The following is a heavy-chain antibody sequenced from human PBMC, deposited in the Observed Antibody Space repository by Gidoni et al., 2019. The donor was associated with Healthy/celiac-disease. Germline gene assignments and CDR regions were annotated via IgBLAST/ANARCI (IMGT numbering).Heavy chain of an antibody. CDR3: ARRGIAAAGNDY. J-gene: IGHJ4*02. CDR2: IYYCGST. CDR1: GGPISSSSSY. D-gene: IGHD6-13*01. Sequence: QLQLQESGPGLVQPSETLSLTCTVPGGPISSSSSYWGWIRQPPGKGLEWIGSIYYCGSTYYNPSLKSRVTISVDTSKNQFSLKLSSVTAADTAVYYCARRGIAAAGNDYWGQGTLVTVSS. V-gene: IGHV4-39*01.